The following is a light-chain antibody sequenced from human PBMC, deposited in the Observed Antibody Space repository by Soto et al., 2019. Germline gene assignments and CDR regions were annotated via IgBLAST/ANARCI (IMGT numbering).Light chain of an antibody. V-gene: IGLV1-51*02. CDR1: SSNIGNNY. CDR3: GTWDSSLSAHYWV. Sequence: QSVLTQPPSVSAAPGQKVTISCSGSSSNIGNNYVSWYQQLPGTAPKLLMYENNKRPSGIPDRFSGSKSGTSATLGITGLQTGDEADYYCGTWDSSLSAHYWVFGGGTKVTVL. J-gene: IGLJ3*02. CDR2: ENN.